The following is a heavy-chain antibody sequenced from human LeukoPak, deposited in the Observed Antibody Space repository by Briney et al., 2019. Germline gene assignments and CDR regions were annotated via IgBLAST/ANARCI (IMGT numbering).Heavy chain of an antibody. CDR1: GDSISTYY. D-gene: IGHD2-15*01. Sequence: PSETLSLTCTVSGDSISTYYWSWIRQPPGKGLEWIGYVSYSGSTNYNPPLKSRVTISVDTSKNQFSLKLSSVTATDTAVYYCVRGYCSGSNCRNWFDPWGQGTLVTVSS. CDR3: VRGYCSGSNCRNWFDP. J-gene: IGHJ5*02. V-gene: IGHV4-59*08. CDR2: VSYSGST.